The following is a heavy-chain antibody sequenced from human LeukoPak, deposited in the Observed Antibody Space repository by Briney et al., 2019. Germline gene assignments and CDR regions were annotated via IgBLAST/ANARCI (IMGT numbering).Heavy chain of an antibody. CDR2: IYYSGST. V-gene: IGHV4-31*03. CDR1: GGSISSGGYY. J-gene: IGHJ6*02. CDR3: ARADDILTGYIPNYGMDV. Sequence: SETLSLTCTVSGGSISSGGYYWSWIRQHPGKGLEWIGYIYYSGSTYYNPSLKSRVTISVDTSKNQFSLKLSSVTAADTAVYYCARADDILTGYIPNYGMDVWGQGTTVTVSS. D-gene: IGHD3-9*01.